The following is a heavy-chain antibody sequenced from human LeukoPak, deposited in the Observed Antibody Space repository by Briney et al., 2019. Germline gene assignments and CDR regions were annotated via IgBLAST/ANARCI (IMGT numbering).Heavy chain of an antibody. J-gene: IGHJ4*02. CDR3: AKYYYDSGGNRYCFDY. CDR2: ISASGGNT. V-gene: IGHV3-23*01. CDR1: GFTFNYYT. D-gene: IGHD3-22*01. Sequence: PGGSLRLSCAASGFTFNYYTMNWVRQAPGKGLEWVSGISASGGNTYYADSVKGRFTISRDNSKNTLYLQMNSLRAEDTAVYYCAKYYYDSGGNRYCFDYWGQGTLVTVSS.